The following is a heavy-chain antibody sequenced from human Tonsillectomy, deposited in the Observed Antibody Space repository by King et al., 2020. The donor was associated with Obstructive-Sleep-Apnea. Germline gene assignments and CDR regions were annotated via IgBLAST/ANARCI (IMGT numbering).Heavy chain of an antibody. CDR2: CYSGGSA. Sequence: QLVQAGGGLVQPGGSLRLSCAAPGFSVSSNYMSWVRQAPGKGLESVSGCYSGGSAYSADSVKGRFIILRDNSKNTLCLQMNSLRAEDTAVYYCARVRRRGAHTNWGQGTLVTVSS. D-gene: IGHD3-10*01. CDR3: ARVRRRGAHTN. V-gene: IGHV3-66*01. J-gene: IGHJ4*02. CDR1: GFSVSSNY.